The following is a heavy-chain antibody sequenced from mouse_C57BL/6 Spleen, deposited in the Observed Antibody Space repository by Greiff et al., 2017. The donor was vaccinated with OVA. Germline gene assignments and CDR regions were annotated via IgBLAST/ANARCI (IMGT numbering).Heavy chain of an antibody. Sequence: EVQLQQSGPELVKPGASVKISCKASGYTFTDYYMNWVKQSHGKSLEWIGDINPNNGGTSYNQKFKSKATLTVDKSSSTAYMELRSLTSEDSAVDYCAFTTVVAKDYWGQGTTLTVSS. CDR1: GYTFTDYY. CDR3: AFTTVVAKDY. CDR2: INPNNGGT. D-gene: IGHD1-1*01. J-gene: IGHJ2*01. V-gene: IGHV1-26*01.